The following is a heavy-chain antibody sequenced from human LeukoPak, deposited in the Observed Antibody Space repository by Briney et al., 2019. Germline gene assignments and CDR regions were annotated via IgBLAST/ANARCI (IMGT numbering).Heavy chain of an antibody. CDR1: GFTFSSNW. CDR3: ARDPMAIHYDSSAYYDY. CDR2: IKQDGSEK. D-gene: IGHD3-22*01. J-gene: IGHJ4*02. Sequence: GGSLRLSCAGSGFTFSSNWMHWVRQAPGKGLEWVANIKQDGSEKHYVDSVKGRFNIYRDNAKNSLYLQMNSLRAEDTAVYYCARDPMAIHYDSSAYYDYWGQGTLVTVSS. V-gene: IGHV3-7*01.